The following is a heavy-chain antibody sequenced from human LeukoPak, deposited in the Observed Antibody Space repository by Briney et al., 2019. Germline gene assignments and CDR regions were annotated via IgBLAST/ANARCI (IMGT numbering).Heavy chain of an antibody. CDR3: ARAIKKDGYNWDGNWFDP. J-gene: IGHJ5*02. Sequence: SETLSLTCTVSGGSISSSSYYWGWIRQPPGKGLEWIGSIYYSGSTYYNPSLKSRVTISVDTSKNQFSLKLSSVTAADTAVYYCARAIKKDGYNWDGNWFDPWGQGTLVTVSS. CDR1: GGSISSSSYY. CDR2: IYYSGST. D-gene: IGHD5-24*01. V-gene: IGHV4-39*07.